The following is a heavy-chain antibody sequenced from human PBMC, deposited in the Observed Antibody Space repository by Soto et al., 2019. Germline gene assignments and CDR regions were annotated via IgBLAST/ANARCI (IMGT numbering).Heavy chain of an antibody. D-gene: IGHD3-22*01. CDR2: ISAYNGNT. Sequence: GASVKVSCKASGYTFTSYGISWVRQAPGQGLEWMGWISAYNGNTNYAQKLQGRVTMTTDTSTSTAYMELRSLRSDDTAVYYCARDYPLIYYDSSHRLDYWGQGTLVTVSS. CDR1: GYTFTSYG. CDR3: ARDYPLIYYDSSHRLDY. J-gene: IGHJ4*02. V-gene: IGHV1-18*01.